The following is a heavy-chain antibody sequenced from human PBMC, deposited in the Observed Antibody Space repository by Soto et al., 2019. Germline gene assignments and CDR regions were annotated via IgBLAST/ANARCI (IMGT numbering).Heavy chain of an antibody. V-gene: IGHV6-1*01. J-gene: IGHJ4*02. CDR2: TYYRSKWYN. CDR3: ARSGELSLYANFDY. Sequence: AVSGDSVDIGSPAWNWIRQSPSRGLEWLGRTYYRSKWYNDYAVSVKSRITINPDTSKNQFSLQLNSVTPEDTAVYYCARSGELSLYANFDYWGQGTLVTVSS. D-gene: IGHD3-16*02. CDR1: GDSVDIGSPA.